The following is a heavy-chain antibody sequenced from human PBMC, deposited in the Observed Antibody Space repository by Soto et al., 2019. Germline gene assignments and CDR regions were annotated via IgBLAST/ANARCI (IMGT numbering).Heavy chain of an antibody. D-gene: IGHD3-22*01. Sequence: SYTLSLTCTVSGGPISSYYWRWIRQPAGKGLEWIGRIYTSGSTNYNPSLKSRFTMSVDTSKNQFSLKLSSVTAADTAVYYCARDGYDSSGYDDPYLDYWRQGTLVTVSS. CDR3: ARDGYDSSGYDDPYLDY. CDR2: IYTSGST. CDR1: GGPISSYY. V-gene: IGHV4-4*07. J-gene: IGHJ4*02.